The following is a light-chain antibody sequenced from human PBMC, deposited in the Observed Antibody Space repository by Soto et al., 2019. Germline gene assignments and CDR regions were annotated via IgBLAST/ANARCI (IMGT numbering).Light chain of an antibody. Sequence: EIVMRQSPATLSVCPGETASLSCRASQSVNINLAWYQQNPGQAPRLFIFGASTRATGIPARFSGSGSGTDFTLTISSLQSEDFAVYYCQQYNIWTPAFGQGTRLEIK. V-gene: IGKV3-15*01. CDR3: QQYNIWTPA. CDR2: GAS. J-gene: IGKJ5*01. CDR1: QSVNIN.